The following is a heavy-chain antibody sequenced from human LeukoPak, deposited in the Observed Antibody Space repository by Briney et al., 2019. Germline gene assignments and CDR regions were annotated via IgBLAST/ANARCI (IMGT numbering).Heavy chain of an antibody. J-gene: IGHJ6*02. CDR3: ARVSGRYYYGMDV. V-gene: IGHV4-30-4*01. Sequence: TSQTLSLTCTVSGGAIVSGDYSWSWIRQAPGRGLEWIGCIYYSGTTHYNPSLKSRGTMSLDTSKNQFSLKLTSVTAADTAVYYCARVSGRYYYGMDVWGQGTTATVSS. D-gene: IGHD6-25*01. CDR1: GGAIVSGDYS. CDR2: IYYSGTT.